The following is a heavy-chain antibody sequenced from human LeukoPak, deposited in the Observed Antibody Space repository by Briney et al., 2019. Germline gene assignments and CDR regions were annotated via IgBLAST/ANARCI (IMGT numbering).Heavy chain of an antibody. D-gene: IGHD3-10*01. J-gene: IGHJ4*02. CDR2: ISYDGSNK. CDR3: ARARSGVHPFFDY. V-gene: IGHV3-30-3*01. Sequence: GGSLRLSCAASGFTFSSYAMHWVRQAPGKGLEWVAVISYDGSNKYYADSVKGRFTISRDNSKNTLYLQMNSLRAEDTAVYYCARARSGVHPFFDYWGQGTLVTVSS. CDR1: GFTFSSYA.